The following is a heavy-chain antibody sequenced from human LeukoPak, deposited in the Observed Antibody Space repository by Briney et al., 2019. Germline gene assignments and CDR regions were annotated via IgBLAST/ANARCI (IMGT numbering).Heavy chain of an antibody. J-gene: IGHJ6*02. CDR1: GGAISSHY. CDR3: ARMLMSSSSSWVPYYYYGMDV. V-gene: IGHV4-59*11. Sequence: SQTLSRICSDSGGAISSHYWRWIQKPPPHRLLSSGSLYYCWSTNYNPSLKSRVTISVDTSKNQFSLKLSSVTAADTAVYYCARMLMSSSSSWVPYYYYGMDVWGQGTTVTVSS. CDR2: LYYCWST. D-gene: IGHD6-13*01.